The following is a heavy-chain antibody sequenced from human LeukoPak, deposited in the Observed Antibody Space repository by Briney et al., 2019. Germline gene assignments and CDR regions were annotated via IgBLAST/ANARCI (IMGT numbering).Heavy chain of an antibody. D-gene: IGHD6-13*01. Sequence: SETLSLTCTVSGDSFSYFYWSWIRQPPGKGLEWIGYIYNSGSTSYNPSLRSRVTISLDTSKNQFSLKLSSVTAADTAIYYCARGVVAAAGRTFDFWGQGTLVTVSS. CDR3: ARGVVAAAGRTFDF. V-gene: IGHV4-59*01. CDR2: IYNSGST. J-gene: IGHJ4*02. CDR1: GDSFSYFY.